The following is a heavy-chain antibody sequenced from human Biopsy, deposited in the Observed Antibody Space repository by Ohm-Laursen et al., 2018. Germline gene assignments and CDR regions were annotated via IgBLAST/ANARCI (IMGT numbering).Heavy chain of an antibody. D-gene: IGHD3-22*01. V-gene: IGHV4-31*01. CDR2: IFNSANT. J-gene: IGHJ5*02. CDR3: ARGDYFDSNGYFWFDP. Sequence: SQTLSLTCTVSGGSISSGGSYWSWIRQRPGQGLEWIGYIFNSANTYYNPSLKNLITILGDTSKNQFSLKLNSVTAADTAVYYCARGDYFDSNGYFWFDPWGQGTLVTVSS. CDR1: GGSISSGGSY.